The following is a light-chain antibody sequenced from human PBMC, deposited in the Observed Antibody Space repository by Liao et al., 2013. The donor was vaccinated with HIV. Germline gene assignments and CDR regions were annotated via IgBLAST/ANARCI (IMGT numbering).Light chain of an antibody. J-gene: IGLJ3*02. CDR3: QVWDNNSDHWM. CDR1: NIGSKS. Sequence: SYELTQPPSVSVAPGKTARITCGGNNIGSKSVHWYQRKPGQAPVLVISYDSDRPSGIPERFSGSTSGNTATLTISRVEAGDEADFYCQVWDNNSDHWMFGGGTKLTVL. V-gene: IGLV3-21*01. CDR2: YDS.